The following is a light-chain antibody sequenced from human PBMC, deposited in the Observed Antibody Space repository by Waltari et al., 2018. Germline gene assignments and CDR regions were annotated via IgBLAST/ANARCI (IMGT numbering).Light chain of an antibody. CDR3: QVWDPNSDRQV. V-gene: IGLV3-21*02. Sequence: SSVVTQPPSVSVAPGQTTTITCEGDNIRSKNVKWYQQESGQAPVVVVYDDSDRPSGIPERFSGSNSGNTATLTISRVEAGDEADYYCQVWDPNSDRQVFGGGTKLTVL. CDR1: NIRSKN. J-gene: IGLJ2*01. CDR2: DDS.